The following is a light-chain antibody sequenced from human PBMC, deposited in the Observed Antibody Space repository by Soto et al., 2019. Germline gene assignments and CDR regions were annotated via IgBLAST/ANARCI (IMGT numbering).Light chain of an antibody. V-gene: IGKV3-15*01. CDR1: QSVSSG. CDR2: GAS. CDR3: QQYSNWPRT. J-gene: IGKJ4*01. Sequence: ETVMTQSPATLSVSPGERATLSCRASQSVSSGLAWYQQKPGQAPRPLIYGASTRATGIPARFSGSGSGTEFTLTISSLQSEDCAVYYCQQYSNWPRTFGGGTKVEIK.